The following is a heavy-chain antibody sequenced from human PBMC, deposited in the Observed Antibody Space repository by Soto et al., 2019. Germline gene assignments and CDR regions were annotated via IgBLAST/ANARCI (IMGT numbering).Heavy chain of an antibody. D-gene: IGHD5-18*01. Sequence: GGSLRLSCAASGFTFSSYGMHWVRQAPGKGLEWVAVIRYDGSNKYYADSVKGRFTISRDNSKNTLYLQMNSLRAEDTAVYYCARGGYSYYNGIDVWGQGTTVTVSS. V-gene: IGHV3-33*01. CDR3: ARGGYSYYNGIDV. CDR2: IRYDGSNK. J-gene: IGHJ6*02. CDR1: GFTFSSYG.